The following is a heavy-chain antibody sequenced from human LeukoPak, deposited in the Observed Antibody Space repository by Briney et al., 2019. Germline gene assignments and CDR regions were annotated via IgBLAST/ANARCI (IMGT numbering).Heavy chain of an antibody. V-gene: IGHV6-1*01. Sequence: SQTLSLTCAISGDSVSSNSAAWNWIRQSPSRGLEWLGRTYYRSKWYNDYAVSVKSRITINSDTSKNQFSLQLNSVTPEDTAVYYCARDHMDPLNEQWLVMEYWGQGTLVTVSS. CDR2: TYYRSKWYN. CDR3: ARDHMDPLNEQWLVMEY. CDR1: GDSVSSNSAA. D-gene: IGHD6-19*01. J-gene: IGHJ4*02.